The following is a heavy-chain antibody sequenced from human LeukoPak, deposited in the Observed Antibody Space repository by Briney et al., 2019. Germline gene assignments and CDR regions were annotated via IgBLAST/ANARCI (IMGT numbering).Heavy chain of an antibody. V-gene: IGHV4-34*01. CDR2: IHHSGDT. CDR1: GESMIGHY. J-gene: IGHJ4*02. D-gene: IGHD3-10*01. Sequence: SETLSLTCAVYGESMIGHYWTWIRQPPGKRLEWIGEIHHSGDTNSSPSLKNRVTMSIDMSKNQFSLKVKSVTAADTAVYYCVRATANGSGRAYDHWAQGNLVPVSS. CDR3: VRATANGSGRAYDH.